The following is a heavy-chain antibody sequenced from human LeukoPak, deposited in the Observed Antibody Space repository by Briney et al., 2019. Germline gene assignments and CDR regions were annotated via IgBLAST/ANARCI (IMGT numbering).Heavy chain of an antibody. Sequence: WASVKVSCKASGYTFTNNYLHWVRQAPGQGLEWMGMIYPRDGSTSYAQNFQGRVTVTRDTSTTTVHMELRGLRSEDTAVYYCARGQEGFDYWGQGTVVTVSS. J-gene: IGHJ4*02. CDR3: ARGQEGFDY. CDR1: GYTFTNNY. V-gene: IGHV1-46*01. CDR2: IYPRDGST.